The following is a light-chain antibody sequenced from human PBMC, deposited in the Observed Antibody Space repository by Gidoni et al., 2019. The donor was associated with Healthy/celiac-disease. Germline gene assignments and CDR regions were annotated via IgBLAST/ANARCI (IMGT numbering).Light chain of an antibody. V-gene: IGKV1-39*01. CDR1: QSISSY. Sequence: DIQMTQSPSSLSASVGERVTITCRASQSISSYLHWYQQKPGKAPKLLIYAASSLQSGVPSSFSCSGSGTDFTLPISSLQPEDFATYYCQQSYSTLFTFGPGTKVDIK. CDR3: QQSYSTLFT. J-gene: IGKJ3*01. CDR2: AAS.